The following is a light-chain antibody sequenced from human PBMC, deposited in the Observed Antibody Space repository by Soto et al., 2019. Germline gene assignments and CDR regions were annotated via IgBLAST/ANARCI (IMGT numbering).Light chain of an antibody. J-gene: IGLJ3*02. CDR3: QSYDSTLSGVV. CDR2: GSL. CDR1: SSNIGAGYE. V-gene: IGLV1-40*01. Sequence: QSVLTQPPSVFGAPGQRVTISCTGSSSNIGAGYEVHWYQQLPGTAPRLLIYGSLYRPTGVPDRVSGAKSGTSVSLAITVLQAEDEGDYHCQSYDSTLSGVVFGGGTKLTV.